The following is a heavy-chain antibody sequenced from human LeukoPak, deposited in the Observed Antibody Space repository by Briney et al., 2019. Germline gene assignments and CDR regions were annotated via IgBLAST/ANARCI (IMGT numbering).Heavy chain of an antibody. J-gene: IGHJ3*02. V-gene: IGHV3-53*01. CDR1: GFTVSSNY. Sequence: GGSLRLSCAASGFTVSSNYMSWVRQAPGKGLEWVSVIYSGGSTYYADSVKGRFTISRDNSKNTLYLQMNSLRAEDTAVYYCANGRRYGSGPQAFDIWGQGTMVTVSS. CDR3: ANGRRYGSGPQAFDI. D-gene: IGHD3-10*01. CDR2: IYSGGST.